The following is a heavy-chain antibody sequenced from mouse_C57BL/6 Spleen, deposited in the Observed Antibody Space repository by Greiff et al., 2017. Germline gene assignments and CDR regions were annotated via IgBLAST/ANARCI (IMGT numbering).Heavy chain of an antibody. V-gene: IGHV1-52*01. Sequence: QVQLQQPGAELVRPGSSVKLSCKASSYTFTSYWMHWVKQRPIQGLEWIGNIDPSDSETHYNQKFKDKATLTVDKSSSTAYMQLSSLTSEDSAVYYCARRIYDYDGADGYAMDYWGQGTSVTVSS. CDR1: SYTFTSYW. D-gene: IGHD2-4*01. CDR3: ARRIYDYDGADGYAMDY. CDR2: IDPSDSET. J-gene: IGHJ4*01.